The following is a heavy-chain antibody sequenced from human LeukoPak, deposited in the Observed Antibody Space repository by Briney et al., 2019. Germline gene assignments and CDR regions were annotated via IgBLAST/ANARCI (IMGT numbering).Heavy chain of an antibody. D-gene: IGHD3-10*01. CDR3: ARHSDVIGAI. Sequence: GESLKISCKASGYTFTHQWIGWVRQMSGSGLEWMGIIYPRDSDTIYSPSFQGHVTISADTSINTTYLEWSSLEASDTAIYYCARHSDVIGAIWGQGTLVTVSS. CDR2: IYPRDSDT. V-gene: IGHV5-51*01. CDR1: GYTFTHQW. J-gene: IGHJ4*02.